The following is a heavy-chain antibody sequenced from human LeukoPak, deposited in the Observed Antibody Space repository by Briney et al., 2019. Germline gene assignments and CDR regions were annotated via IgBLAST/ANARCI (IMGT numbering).Heavy chain of an antibody. CDR3: ARHACSSTSCYYFFDY. D-gene: IGHD2-2*01. Sequence: SETLSLTCAVYGGSFSGYYWSWIRQPPGKGLEWIGEINHSGSTNYNPSLKSRVTISVDTSKNQFSLKLKSVPAADTAVYYCARHACSSTSCYYFFDYWGQGTLVTVSS. J-gene: IGHJ4*02. CDR1: GGSFSGYY. V-gene: IGHV4-34*01. CDR2: INHSGST.